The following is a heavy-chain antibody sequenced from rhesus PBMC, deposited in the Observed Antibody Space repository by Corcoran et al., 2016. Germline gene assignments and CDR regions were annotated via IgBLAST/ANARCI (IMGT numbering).Heavy chain of an antibody. V-gene: IGHV4S12*01. CDR2: IYSNSERT. J-gene: IGHJ4*01. Sequence: QVQLQESGPGVVKPSETLSLTCAVSGGTISSGYYYWSWIRQPPGKGLEWIGGIYSNSERTNYNPSLKSRVTISKDTSKNQFSLKLSSVTATDTAVYYCARAGPRGVIAFDYWGQGVLVTVSS. CDR3: ARAGPRGVIAFDY. CDR1: GGTISSGYYY. D-gene: IGHD3-34*01.